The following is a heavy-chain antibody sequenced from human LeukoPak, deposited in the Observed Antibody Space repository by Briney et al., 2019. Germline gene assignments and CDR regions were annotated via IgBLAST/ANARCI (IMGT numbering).Heavy chain of an antibody. CDR3: ARVRIVGALSFDY. Sequence: SETLSLTCAVYGGSFSGYYWSWIRQPPGKGLEWIGEINHSGSTNYNPSLKSRVTISVDTSKNQFSPKLSSVTAADTAVYYCARVRIVGALSFDYWGQGTLVTVSS. CDR2: INHSGST. CDR1: GGSFSGYY. J-gene: IGHJ4*02. V-gene: IGHV4-34*01. D-gene: IGHD1-26*01.